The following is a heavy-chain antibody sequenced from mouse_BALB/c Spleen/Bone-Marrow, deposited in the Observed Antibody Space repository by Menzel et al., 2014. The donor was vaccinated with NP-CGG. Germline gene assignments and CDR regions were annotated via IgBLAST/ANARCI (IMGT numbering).Heavy chain of an antibody. CDR3: AREGPWFAF. Sequence: QVQLQQSGAELVRPGVSVKISCKGPGYTFTDYAMHWVKQSHAKSLEWIGVIGTYYGDATYNQKFKTKATMTVDKSSSTAYMELARLTSEDSALYYCAREGPWFAFWGQGTLVTVSA. V-gene: IGHV1S137*01. J-gene: IGHJ3*01. CDR1: GYTFTDYA. CDR2: IGTYYGDA.